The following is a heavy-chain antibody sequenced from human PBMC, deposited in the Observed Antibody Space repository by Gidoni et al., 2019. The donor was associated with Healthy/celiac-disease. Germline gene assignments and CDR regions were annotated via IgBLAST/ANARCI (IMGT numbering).Heavy chain of an antibody. V-gene: IGHV1-69*01. D-gene: IGHD2-21*02. Sequence: VQLVQSGAEVRQPGSSVKVSCNASGGTFSSYAISWVRHAPGQGLEWMGGIIPIFGTANYAQKFQGRVTITADEATSTAYMELSRLRSEDTAVYYCARAPYCGGDCYLFFDYWGQGTLVTVSS. J-gene: IGHJ4*02. CDR3: ARAPYCGGDCYLFFDY. CDR2: IIPIFGTA. CDR1: GGTFSSYA.